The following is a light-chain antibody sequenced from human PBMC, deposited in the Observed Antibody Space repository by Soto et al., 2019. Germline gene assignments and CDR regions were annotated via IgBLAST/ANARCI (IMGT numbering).Light chain of an antibody. V-gene: IGLV2-14*01. J-gene: IGLJ1*01. CDR1: SSDVGTYDD. CDR2: EVT. Sequence: QSVLTQPASVSASPGQSITISCTGTSSDVGTYDDVSWYRQHPGKAPRLPIYEVTNRPSGVSNRFSGSKSGDTASLTISGLQAEDEGDYYCRSYTIGSTYVFGSGTKV. CDR3: RSYTIGSTYV.